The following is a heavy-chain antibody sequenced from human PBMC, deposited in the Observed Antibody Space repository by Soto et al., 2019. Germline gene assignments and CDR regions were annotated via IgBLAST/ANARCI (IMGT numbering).Heavy chain of an antibody. J-gene: IGHJ5*02. V-gene: IGHV4-59*01. CDR2: IYYSGTT. CDR1: GVSISNYY. D-gene: IGHD6-13*01. Sequence: PSETLSLTCTVSGVSISNYYWSCIRQPPGKGLEWIGYIYYSGTTNYNPSLKSRLSISVDTSKNQFSLKLSSVTAADTAVYYCARDSNSQNWFDPWGQGTLVTVSS. CDR3: ARDSNSQNWFDP.